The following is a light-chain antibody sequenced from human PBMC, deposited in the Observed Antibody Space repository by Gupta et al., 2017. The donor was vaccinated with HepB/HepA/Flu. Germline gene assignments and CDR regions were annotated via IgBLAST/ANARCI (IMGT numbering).Light chain of an antibody. CDR1: SSDVGSYNL. V-gene: IGLV2-23*02. Sequence: QSALPQPASVSGSPAPSITISRTGTSSDVGSYNLVSWYQQHPGKAPKLMIYEVSKRTSGVSNRFSGSKAGNTASLTISGRQAEDEADYYCCSYAGSSTWVFGGGTKLTVL. J-gene: IGLJ3*02. CDR2: EVS. CDR3: CSYAGSSTWV.